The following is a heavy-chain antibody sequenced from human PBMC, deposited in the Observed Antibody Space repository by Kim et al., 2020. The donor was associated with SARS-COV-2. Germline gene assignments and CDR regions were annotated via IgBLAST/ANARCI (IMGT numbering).Heavy chain of an antibody. J-gene: IGHJ4*02. CDR3: ARGWDYYDSSGYSPLYYFDY. CDR1: RFTFSSYS. D-gene: IGHD3-22*01. CDR2: ISSSSSYI. V-gene: IGHV3-21*01. Sequence: GGSLRLSCAASRFTFSSYSMNWVRQAPGKGLEWVSSISSSSSYIYYADSVKGRFTISRDNAKNSLYLQMNSLRAEDPAVYYCARGWDYYDSSGYSPLYYFDYWGQGTLVTVSS.